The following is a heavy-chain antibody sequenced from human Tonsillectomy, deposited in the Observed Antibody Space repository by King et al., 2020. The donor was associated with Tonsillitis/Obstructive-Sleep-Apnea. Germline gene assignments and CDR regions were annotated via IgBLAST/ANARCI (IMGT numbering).Heavy chain of an antibody. CDR3: AKSGYGGTALYYYSMDV. Sequence: VQLVESGGVVVQPGGSLRLLCAASGFPFDDYTMHWVRQAPGKGLEWVSLITWDGGSTSYADAVKGRFTISRDNNKNSLYLQMNSLRTEDTALYYCAKSGYGGTALYYYSMDVWGKGTTVTVSS. V-gene: IGHV3-43*01. CDR2: ITWDGGST. D-gene: IGHD4-23*01. J-gene: IGHJ6*03. CDR1: GFPFDDYT.